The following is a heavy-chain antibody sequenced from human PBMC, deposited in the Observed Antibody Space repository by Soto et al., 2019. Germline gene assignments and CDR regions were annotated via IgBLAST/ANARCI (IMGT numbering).Heavy chain of an antibody. CDR3: GTSYSGFAFPHYYGMDV. D-gene: IGHD5-12*01. Sequence: QVQLVQSGAEEKKPGASVKVSCKASGYTFTSYAMHWVRQAPGQRLEWMGWINAGNGNTKYSQKFQGRVTITRDTSASKAYMELRSPRSEGTAVDYCGTSYSGFAFPHYYGMDVWGQGTTVTVSS. CDR2: INAGNGNT. V-gene: IGHV1-3*05. J-gene: IGHJ6*02. CDR1: GYTFTSYA.